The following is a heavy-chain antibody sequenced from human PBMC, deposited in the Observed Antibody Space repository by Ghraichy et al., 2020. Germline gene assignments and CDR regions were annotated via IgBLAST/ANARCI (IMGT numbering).Heavy chain of an antibody. D-gene: IGHD3-10*01. J-gene: IGHJ5*02. Sequence: SETLSLTCTVSGGSIDSYYWSWIRQTPGKGLEWIGYIYYSGSTKYNPSLKSRVTISLDTSKSQFSLKLSSVTAADTAVYYCAGRGITSGGSGWFAPWGQGTLVTVSS. CDR3: AGRGITSGGSGWFAP. CDR2: IYYSGST. CDR1: GGSIDSYY. V-gene: IGHV4-59*08.